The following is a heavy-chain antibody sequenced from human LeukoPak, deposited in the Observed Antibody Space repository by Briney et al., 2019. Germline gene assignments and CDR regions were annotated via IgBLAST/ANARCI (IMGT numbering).Heavy chain of an antibody. CDR2: IYHSGGT. V-gene: IGHV4-31*03. Sequence: SETLSLTCSVSGDSITNDKYYWSWIRQHPGKGLEWLGYIYHSGGTYYNPSFKSRVTLSIDTSKSQFSLNLSSVTAADTAVYYCEVSAYCGGACYVDFWGQGTLVTVSS. D-gene: IGHD2-21*02. CDR3: EVSAYCGGACYVDF. CDR1: GDSITNDKYY. J-gene: IGHJ4*02.